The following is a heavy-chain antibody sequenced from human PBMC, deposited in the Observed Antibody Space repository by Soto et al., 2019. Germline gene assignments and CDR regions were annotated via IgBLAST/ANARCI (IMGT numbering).Heavy chain of an antibody. J-gene: IGHJ4*02. Sequence: EVQLVESGGGLVQPGGSLRLSCAASGFTFSDHYMDWVRQAPGKELEWVGRTRNKANSYTTKYAASVEGRFTISRDDSKNSLYLQMNSLKTEDTAVYYSARGGEYYDSRGNDYWGQATLVTVSS. V-gene: IGHV3-72*01. CDR2: TRNKANSYTT. CDR3: ARGGEYYDSRGNDY. D-gene: IGHD3-22*01. CDR1: GFTFSDHY.